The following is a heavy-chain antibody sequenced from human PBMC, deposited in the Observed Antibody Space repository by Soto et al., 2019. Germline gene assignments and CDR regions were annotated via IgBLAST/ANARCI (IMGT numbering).Heavy chain of an antibody. CDR2: IYYSGST. CDR3: ASDNDSSGYYYSY. J-gene: IGHJ4*02. V-gene: IGHV4-31*03. CDR1: GGSISSGGYY. D-gene: IGHD3-22*01. Sequence: QVQLQESGPGLVKPSQTLSLTCTVSGGSISSGGYYWSWIRQHPGKGLEWIGYIYYSGSTYYNPSLKSRVTISVDTSKNQCSLKLSSVTAANTAVYYCASDNDSSGYYYSYWGQGTLVTVSS.